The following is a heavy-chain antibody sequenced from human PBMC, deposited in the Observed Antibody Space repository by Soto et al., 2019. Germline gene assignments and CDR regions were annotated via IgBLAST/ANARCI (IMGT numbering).Heavy chain of an antibody. CDR1: GFTFSDYF. D-gene: IGHD2-8*01. CDR2: VTTDTI. Sequence: QVQLVESGGGLVKAGESLTLSCAASGFTFSDYFRTRIRQAPGKGLEWVSYVTTDTIHYADAVKGRFTLSRDSAKNSLYLQMINLRAEDTGVDYCARDRMVFNYWGQGALVTVSS. CDR3: ARDRMVFNY. V-gene: IGHV3-11*01. J-gene: IGHJ4*02.